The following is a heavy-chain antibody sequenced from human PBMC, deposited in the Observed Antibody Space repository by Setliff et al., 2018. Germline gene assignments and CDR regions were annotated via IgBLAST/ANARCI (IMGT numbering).Heavy chain of an antibody. D-gene: IGHD3-3*01. V-gene: IGHV1-69*13. J-gene: IGHJ5*02. CDR2: IIPIFGTA. Sequence: ASVKVSCKASGGTFSSYAISWVRQAPGQGLEWMGGIIPIFGTANYAQRFQGRVTITAGESTSTAYMELSSLRSEDTAVYYCARGYRGYYNFWSGSQGANWFDPWGQGTLVTVSS. CDR3: ARGYRGYYNFWSGSQGANWFDP. CDR1: GGTFSSYA.